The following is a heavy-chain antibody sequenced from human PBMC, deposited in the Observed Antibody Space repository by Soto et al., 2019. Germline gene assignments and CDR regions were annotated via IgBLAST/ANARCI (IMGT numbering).Heavy chain of an antibody. CDR1: GGSISSGPYS. CDR3: ARLGGYCVATCYGYYAMDV. J-gene: IGHJ6*02. D-gene: IGHD2-15*01. CDR2: FYYSGST. V-gene: IGHV4-39*01. Sequence: QLQLQESGPRLVKPSETLSLTCTVSGGSISSGPYSWGWIRQPPGKGLEWIGTFYYSGSTHYNPSLVGRVAISVDGSEELFSVRVTSVTAADTAVYYCARLGGYCVATCYGYYAMDVWGQGNTVTVSS.